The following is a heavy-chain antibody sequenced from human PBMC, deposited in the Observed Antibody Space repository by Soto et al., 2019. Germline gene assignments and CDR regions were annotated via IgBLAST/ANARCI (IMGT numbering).Heavy chain of an antibody. V-gene: IGHV4-61*01. CDR3: ARDDARANWFDP. CDR2: IYYSGST. CDR1: GGSVSSGSYY. Sequence: LSLTCTVSGGSVSSGSYYWSWIRQPPGKGLEWIGYIYYSGSTNYNPSLKSRVTISVDTSKNQFSLKLSSVTAADTAVYYCARDDARANWFDPWGQGTLVTVSS. J-gene: IGHJ5*02.